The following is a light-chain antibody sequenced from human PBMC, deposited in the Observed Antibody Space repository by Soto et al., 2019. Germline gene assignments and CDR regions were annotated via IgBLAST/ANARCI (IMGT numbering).Light chain of an antibody. J-gene: IGKJ4*01. CDR1: QAISNY. Sequence: DIQMTQSPSSLSASVGDRVTITCRASQAISNYLAWYQQKPGKVPTLLISAASTLQSGVPSRFSGSGSGTDFTLTISSLQPDDVATYCCQQISAVPTFGAGTKVEIK. V-gene: IGKV1-27*01. CDR3: QQISAVPT. CDR2: AAS.